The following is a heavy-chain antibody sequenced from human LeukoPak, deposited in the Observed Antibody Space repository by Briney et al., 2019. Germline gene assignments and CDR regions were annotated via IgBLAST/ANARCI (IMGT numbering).Heavy chain of an antibody. CDR1: GFTVSSNY. J-gene: IGHJ3*02. D-gene: IGHD3-10*01. V-gene: IGHV3-66*02. Sequence: GGSLRLSCAASGFTVSSNYMSWVRQAPGKGLEWVSVIYSGGSTYYADSVKGRFTISRNNSKNTLYLQMNSLRAEDTAVYYCARSYHPMVRVKHAFDIWGQGTMVTVSS. CDR3: ARSYHPMVRVKHAFDI. CDR2: IYSGGST.